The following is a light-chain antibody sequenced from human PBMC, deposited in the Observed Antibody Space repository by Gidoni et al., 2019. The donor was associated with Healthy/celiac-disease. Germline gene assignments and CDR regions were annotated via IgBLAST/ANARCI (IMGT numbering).Light chain of an antibody. V-gene: IGLV1-40*01. CDR3: QSYDSSLSGSWV. CDR1: SSNIGAGYD. CDR2: GNS. Sequence: QSVLTQPPSVSGAPGQRVTISCTGSSSNIGAGYDVHWYQQLPVTAPKLLIYGNSNRTSGVPDRFSGSKSGTSASLAITGLQAEDEADYYCQSYDSSLSGSWVFGGGTKLTVL. J-gene: IGLJ3*02.